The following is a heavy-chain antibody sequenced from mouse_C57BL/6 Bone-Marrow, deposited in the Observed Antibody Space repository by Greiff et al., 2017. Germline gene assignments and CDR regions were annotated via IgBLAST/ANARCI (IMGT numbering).Heavy chain of an antibody. CDR3: ARRVYYDYDAGLYYYAMDY. D-gene: IGHD2-4*01. CDR1: GYTFTSYW. Sequence: QVQLQQPGAELVRPGTSVKLSCKASGYTFTSYWMHWVKQRPGQGLEWIGVIDPSDSYTNYNQKFKGKATLTVDTSSSTVYMQLSSLTSEDSAVYYCARRVYYDYDAGLYYYAMDYWGQGTSVTVSS. CDR2: IDPSDSYT. J-gene: IGHJ4*01. V-gene: IGHV1-59*01.